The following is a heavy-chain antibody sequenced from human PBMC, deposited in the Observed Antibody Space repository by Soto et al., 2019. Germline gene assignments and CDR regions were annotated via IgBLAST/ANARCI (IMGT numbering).Heavy chain of an antibody. J-gene: IGHJ6*02. CDR2: INPNSGGT. D-gene: IGHD1-20*01. CDR1: VYTFTGYY. V-gene: IGHV1-2*02. Sequence: GXSVKVSYKASVYTFTGYYMHWVRQAPGQGLEWMGWINPNSGGTNYAQKFQGRVTMTRDTSISTAYMELSRLRSDDTAVYYCARDITGPLLNYYYGMDVWGQRTTVTVSS. CDR3: ARDITGPLLNYYYGMDV.